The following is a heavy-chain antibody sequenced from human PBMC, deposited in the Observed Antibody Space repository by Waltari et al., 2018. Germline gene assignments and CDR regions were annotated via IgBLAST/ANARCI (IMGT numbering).Heavy chain of an antibody. D-gene: IGHD6-25*01. CDR2: ISGSGENT. CDR3: AKDLSSSE. J-gene: IGHJ4*02. Sequence: EVLLLESGGGFVQPGGSGRLSCAASGFTFSSNAMSWVRQAPGKGLEWVSTISGSGENTYYADSVKGRFSISRDNSKNTLSLQMNSLRAEDTARYFCAKDLSSSEGGQGTLVTVSS. CDR1: GFTFSSNA. V-gene: IGHV3-23*01.